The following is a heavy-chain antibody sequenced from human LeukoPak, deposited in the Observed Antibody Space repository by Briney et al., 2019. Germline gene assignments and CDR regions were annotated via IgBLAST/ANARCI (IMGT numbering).Heavy chain of an antibody. CDR3: RRNSGTSWSFDS. CDR2: IDNDGSQR. J-gene: IGHJ4*02. D-gene: IGHD6-19*01. V-gene: IGHV3-7*01. CDR1: GSTFNSYW. Sequence: PGGSLRLSCEASGSTFNSYWTSWVRQAPGKGLEWVANIDNDGSQRNYIDSVKGRFTISRDNAKASLFLQMNSLSSEDTAVYYARRNSGTSWSFDSWGQGTLVTVSS.